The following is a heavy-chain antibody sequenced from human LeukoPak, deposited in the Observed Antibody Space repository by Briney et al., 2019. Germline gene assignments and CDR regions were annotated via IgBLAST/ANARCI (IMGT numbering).Heavy chain of an antibody. CDR3: ARGPPKIRPGSSSVYCDY. J-gene: IGHJ4*02. CDR1: GGSISSYY. D-gene: IGHD6-6*01. Sequence: SETLSLTCTVSGGSISSYYWSWIRQPPGKGLEWIGYIYYSGSTNYNPSLKSRVTISVDTSKNQFSLKLSSVTAADTAVYYCARGPPKIRPGSSSVYCDYWGQGTVVTVSS. CDR2: IYYSGST. V-gene: IGHV4-59*01.